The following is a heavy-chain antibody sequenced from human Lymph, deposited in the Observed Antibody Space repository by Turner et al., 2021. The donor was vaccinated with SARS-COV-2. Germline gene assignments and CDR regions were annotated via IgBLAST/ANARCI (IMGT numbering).Heavy chain of an antibody. D-gene: IGHD4-17*01. CDR1: GLTFSNYS. J-gene: IGHJ4*02. CDR2: ISSSSSYI. V-gene: IGHV3-21*01. Sequence: EVQLVESGGGLVKPGGSLRLSCAASGLTFSNYSMNWVRQAPGKGLEWISSISSSSSYIYYADSVKGRFTISRDDAKNSLYLKMNSLRAEDTAVYYCARDIPTTADYFDYWGQGTLVTVSS. CDR3: ARDIPTTADYFDY.